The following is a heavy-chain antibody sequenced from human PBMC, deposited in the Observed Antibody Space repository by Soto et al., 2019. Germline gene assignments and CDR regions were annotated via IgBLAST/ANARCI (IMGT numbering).Heavy chain of an antibody. J-gene: IGHJ4*02. V-gene: IGHV3-30*18. CDR1: GFTFSSYG. CDR2: ISSDGSNK. CDR3: AKGHNSGWYYFDY. D-gene: IGHD6-19*01. Sequence: GGSLRLSCAASGFTFSSYGMHWVRQAPGKGLEWVAVISSDGSNKNYADSVKGRFNVSRDNSKNTLYLQMNSLRAEDTAVYYCAKGHNSGWYYFDYWGQGTLVTVSS.